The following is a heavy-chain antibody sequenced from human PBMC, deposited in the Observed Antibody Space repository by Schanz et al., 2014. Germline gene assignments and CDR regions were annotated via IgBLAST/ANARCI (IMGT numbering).Heavy chain of an antibody. D-gene: IGHD3-22*01. CDR3: ARDKGGYFPFDY. CDR1: GFTFSSYG. CDR2: ISSSSSAI. V-gene: IGHV3-48*01. J-gene: IGHJ4*02. Sequence: VQLVESGGGLVQPGGSLRLSCAASGFTFSSYGINWVRQAPGKGLEWVSYISSSSSAIYYADSVKGRFTISRDNAKNSLYLQMNSRRAEDTAVYYCARDKGGYFPFDYWGQGSRVTVSS.